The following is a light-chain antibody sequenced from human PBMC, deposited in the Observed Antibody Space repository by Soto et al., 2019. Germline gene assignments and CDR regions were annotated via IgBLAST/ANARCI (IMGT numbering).Light chain of an antibody. CDR2: DVS. CDR1: TSDVGGYDY. V-gene: IGLV2-11*01. Sequence: QSVLTQPPSASGSPGQSVTISCTGTTSDVGGYDYVSWHQQHPGKAPELIIFDVSKRPSGVPDRFSGSKSGNTASLTISGLQAEDEADYFCCSYAGDFYVFGSGTKVTVL. CDR3: CSYAGDFYV. J-gene: IGLJ1*01.